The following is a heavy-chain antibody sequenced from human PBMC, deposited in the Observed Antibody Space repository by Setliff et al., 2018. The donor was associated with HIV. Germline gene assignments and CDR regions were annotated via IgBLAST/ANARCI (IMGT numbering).Heavy chain of an antibody. D-gene: IGHD3-22*01. CDR3: ARSRTSSGYYGVTGYGMDV. V-gene: IGHV4-59*01. CDR1: GGSISSAY. Sequence: SETLSLTCTVSGGSISSAYWSWIRQPPGKGLEWIGYIYYSGSTNYNPSLKSRVTISVATSKNQFSLKLNSVTTADTAVYYCARSRTSSGYYGVTGYGMDVWGQGTTVTVSS. CDR2: IYYSGST. J-gene: IGHJ6*02.